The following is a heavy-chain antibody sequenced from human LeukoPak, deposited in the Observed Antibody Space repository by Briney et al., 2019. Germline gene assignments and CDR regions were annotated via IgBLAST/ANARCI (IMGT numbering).Heavy chain of an antibody. D-gene: IGHD6-13*01. J-gene: IGHJ6*03. CDR3: ARDSISRGSWYLWQAYYYYYMDV. V-gene: IGHV3-21*01. CDR2: ISSSSSSYI. Sequence: AGGSLRLSCAASGFTFSSYSMNWVRQAPGKGLEWVSSISSSSSSYIYYADSVKGRFTISRDNAKNSLYLQMNSLRAEDTAVYYCARDSISRGSWYLWQAYYYYYMDVWGKGTTVTVSS. CDR1: GFTFSSYS.